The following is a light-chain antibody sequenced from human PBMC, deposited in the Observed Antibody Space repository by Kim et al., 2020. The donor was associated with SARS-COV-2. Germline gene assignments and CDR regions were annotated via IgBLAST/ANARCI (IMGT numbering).Light chain of an antibody. J-gene: IGLJ1*01. CDR3: QVWDENSAHYV. Sequence: SYELTQPPSVSVAPGETARITCGGDNIGIKSVHWYQQKPGQAPVLVIYYNSDRPSGIPERFSGSNSGNTATLTISRVEAGDEADFYCQVWDENSAHYVFGTGTKVTVL. CDR2: YNS. V-gene: IGLV3-21*04. CDR1: NIGIKS.